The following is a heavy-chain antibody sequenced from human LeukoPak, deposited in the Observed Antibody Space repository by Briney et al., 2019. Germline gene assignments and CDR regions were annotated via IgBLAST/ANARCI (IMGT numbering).Heavy chain of an antibody. CDR2: INPNSGGT. D-gene: IGHD3-10*01. Sequence: GASVKVSCKASGYTFTGYFMYWARQAPGQGLEWMGWINPNSGGTSYAQKFQGRVTMTRDTSVSTAYMELSRLRSDDTAAYYCARETYYYGSGSSQVFDYWGQGTLVTVSS. CDR1: GYTFTGYF. V-gene: IGHV1-2*02. CDR3: ARETYYYGSGSSQVFDY. J-gene: IGHJ4*02.